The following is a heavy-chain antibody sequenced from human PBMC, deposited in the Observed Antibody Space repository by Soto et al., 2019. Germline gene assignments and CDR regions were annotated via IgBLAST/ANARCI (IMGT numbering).Heavy chain of an antibody. Sequence: QVQLVESGGGVVQPGRSLRLSCAASGFTFSSYGMHWVRQAPGKGLVWVAVIWYDGSNKYYADSVKGRFTISRDNSKNTVDLQMNGLMAEDTAVYYCAELGSSWYRDAFDIWGQGTMVTVSS. CDR3: AELGSSWYRDAFDI. CDR1: GFTFSSYG. CDR2: IWYDGSNK. J-gene: IGHJ3*02. V-gene: IGHV3-33*06. D-gene: IGHD6-13*01.